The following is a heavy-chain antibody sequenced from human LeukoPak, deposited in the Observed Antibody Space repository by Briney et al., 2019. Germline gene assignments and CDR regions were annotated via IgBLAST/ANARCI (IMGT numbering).Heavy chain of an antibody. D-gene: IGHD3-16*01. J-gene: IGHJ4*02. CDR3: AKDHFTGGDYGDYFDL. CDR2: INDRSNFK. Sequence: GGSLRLSCVASGFSFSDYAMSWVRQSPGQGLQWVSVINDRSNFKVYADSVRGRFIISRDNSQNTLYLEMNSLRADDTAIYYCAKDHFTGGDYGDYFDLWGQGVLVTVSS. V-gene: IGHV3-23*01. CDR1: GFSFSDYA.